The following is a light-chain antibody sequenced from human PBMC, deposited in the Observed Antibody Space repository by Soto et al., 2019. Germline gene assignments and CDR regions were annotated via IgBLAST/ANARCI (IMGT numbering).Light chain of an antibody. CDR1: KSNIERNY. CDR2: KDD. Sequence: QAVVTQTPSASGTPGQRVTISCSGSKSNIERNYVYWYQQFPRTAPKLLIYKDDQRPSGVPDRFSGSKSGASASLAISGLRSEDEADYYCAVRDDRLSGDWVFGGGTKVTVL. J-gene: IGLJ3*02. CDR3: AVRDDRLSGDWV. V-gene: IGLV1-47*01.